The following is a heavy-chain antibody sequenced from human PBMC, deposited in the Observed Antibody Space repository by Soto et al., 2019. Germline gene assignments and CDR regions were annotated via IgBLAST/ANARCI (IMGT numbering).Heavy chain of an antibody. Sequence: QVQLQESGPGLVKPSETLSLTCTVSGGYISSYYWSWIRQPPGKGLAWIGYIYSSGSTNYNPSLKSRVTISVDTSKNQFSLMLSSVTAADTAVYYCARWNSIPGMLYEVWWFDPWGQGTLVTVSS. D-gene: IGHD2-15*01. CDR1: GGYISSYY. CDR3: ARWNSIPGMLYEVWWFDP. V-gene: IGHV4-59*01. CDR2: IYSSGST. J-gene: IGHJ5*02.